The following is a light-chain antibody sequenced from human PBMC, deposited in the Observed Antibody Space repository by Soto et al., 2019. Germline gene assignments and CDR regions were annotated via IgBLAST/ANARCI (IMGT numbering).Light chain of an antibody. CDR1: SSDVGGYNY. CDR2: EVT. V-gene: IGLV2-14*01. J-gene: IGLJ3*02. CDR3: ISFTSSSTWV. Sequence: QSALTQPASVSGSPGQSITISCTGTSSDVGGYNYISWYQQHPDKAPKLIIYEVTNRPSGTSNRFSGSKSGNTASLTISGLQAEDEADYYCISFTSSSTWVFGGGTKLTVL.